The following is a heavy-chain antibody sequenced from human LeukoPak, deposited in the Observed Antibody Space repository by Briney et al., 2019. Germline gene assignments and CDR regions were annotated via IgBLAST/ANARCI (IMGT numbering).Heavy chain of an antibody. CDR2: ISSSGGTT. CDR1: GCSFISYS. Sequence: GGSLRLSCTGSGCSFISYSMHWVRQAPGKGLECVSDISSSGGTTHYASSVKGRFTISRNNAKNTMYLQMGSLRLEDMAVYFCARESASTSFIAVAGPFDYWGQGTQVTVSS. J-gene: IGHJ4*02. CDR3: ARESASTSFIAVAGPFDY. D-gene: IGHD6-19*01. V-gene: IGHV3-64*01.